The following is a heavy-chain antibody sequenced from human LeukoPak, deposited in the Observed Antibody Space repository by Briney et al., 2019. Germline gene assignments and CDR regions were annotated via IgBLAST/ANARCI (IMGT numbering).Heavy chain of an antibody. D-gene: IGHD6-19*01. J-gene: IGHJ4*02. CDR2: IWYDGSNK. CDR3: ASPHSSGPVGPIDY. Sequence: GRSLRLSCAASGFTFSSYGMHWVRQAPGKGLEWVAVIWYDGSNKYYADSVKGRFTISRDNSKNTLYLQMNSLRAEDTAVYYCASPHSSGPVGPIDYWGQGTLVTVSS. CDR1: GFTFSSYG. V-gene: IGHV3-33*01.